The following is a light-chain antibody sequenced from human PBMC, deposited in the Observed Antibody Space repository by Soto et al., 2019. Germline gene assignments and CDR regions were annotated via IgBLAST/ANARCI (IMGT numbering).Light chain of an antibody. CDR3: QQYNTYPHT. Sequence: DIQMTQSPSSLSASVGDRVTITCRASQGIDNHLAWFQQKPGKAPMSLIYAASSLQSGVPSKFSGSGSGTDFTLAISSLQPEDFATYYCQQYNTYPHTFGGGTKVDI. J-gene: IGKJ4*01. CDR2: AAS. V-gene: IGKV1-16*02. CDR1: QGIDNH.